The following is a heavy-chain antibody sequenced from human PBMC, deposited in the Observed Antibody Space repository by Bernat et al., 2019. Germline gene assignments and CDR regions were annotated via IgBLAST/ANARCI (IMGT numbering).Heavy chain of an antibody. D-gene: IGHD6-13*01. CDR3: ARVPRRIAAAGTSAAAAVYYFDY. V-gene: IGHV1-18*01. Sequence: QVQLVQSGAEVKKPGASVKVSCKASGYTFTSYGISWVRQAPGQGLEWMGWISAYNGNTNYAQRLQGRVTMTTDTSTSTAYMELRSLRSDDTAVYYCARVPRRIAAAGTSAAAAVYYFDYWGQGTLVTVSS. CDR2: ISAYNGNT. J-gene: IGHJ4*02. CDR1: GYTFTSYG.